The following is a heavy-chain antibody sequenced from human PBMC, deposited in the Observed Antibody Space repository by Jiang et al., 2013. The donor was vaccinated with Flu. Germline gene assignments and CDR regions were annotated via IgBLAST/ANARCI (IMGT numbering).Heavy chain of an antibody. CDR3: ARDHRDGYNVDAFDI. CDR2: INPNSGGT. Sequence: VQLVESGAGVKKPGASVKVSCKASGYTFTGYYMHWVRQAPGQGLEWMGWINPNSGGTNYAQKFQGRVTMTRDTSISTAYMELSRLRSDDTAVYYCARDHRDGYNVDAFDIWGQGTMVTVSS. J-gene: IGHJ3*02. D-gene: IGHD5-24*01. CDR1: GYTFTGYY. V-gene: IGHV1-2*02.